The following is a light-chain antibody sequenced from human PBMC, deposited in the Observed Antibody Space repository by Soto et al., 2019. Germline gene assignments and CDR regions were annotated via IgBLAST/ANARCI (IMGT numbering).Light chain of an antibody. V-gene: IGLV2-14*01. CDR3: SSYTTSSTYV. J-gene: IGLJ1*01. Sequence: QSVLTQPASVSGSPGQSTTISCTGTSSDVGSYNYVSWYQQHPGRAPRLMIYEVSNRPSGVSNRFSGSKSGNTASLTISGLQAEDEADYYCSSYTTSSTYVCGPGTKLTVL. CDR2: EVS. CDR1: SSDVGSYNY.